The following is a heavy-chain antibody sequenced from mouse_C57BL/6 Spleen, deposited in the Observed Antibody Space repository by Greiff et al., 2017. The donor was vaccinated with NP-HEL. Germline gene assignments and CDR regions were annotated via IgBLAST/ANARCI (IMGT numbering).Heavy chain of an antibody. Sequence: EVQLVESGGDLVKPGGSLKLSCAASGFTFSSYGMSWVRQTPDKRLEWVATISSGGSYTYYPDSVKGRFTISRDNAKNTLYLQMGSLKSEDTAMYYCARQDGYYDAMDYWGQGTSVTVSS. CDR3: ARQDGYYDAMDY. CDR1: GFTFSSYG. D-gene: IGHD2-3*01. CDR2: ISSGGSYT. J-gene: IGHJ4*01. V-gene: IGHV5-6*01.